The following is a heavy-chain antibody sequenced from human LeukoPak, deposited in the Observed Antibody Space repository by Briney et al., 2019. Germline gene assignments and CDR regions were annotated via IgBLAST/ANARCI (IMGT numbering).Heavy chain of an antibody. V-gene: IGHV3-33*01. CDR1: GITFSSYG. J-gene: IGHJ3*02. CDR2: IWSDGTNK. Sequence: GGSLRLSCAASGITFSSYGMHWVRQAPGKGLEWVAVIWSDGTNKYYADSVKGRFTISRDDSENTLYLQMNSLRAEDTAVYYCARYGFSAVWQGGWHAFDIWGHGTMVTVSS. D-gene: IGHD5-24*01. CDR3: ARYGFSAVWQGGWHAFDI.